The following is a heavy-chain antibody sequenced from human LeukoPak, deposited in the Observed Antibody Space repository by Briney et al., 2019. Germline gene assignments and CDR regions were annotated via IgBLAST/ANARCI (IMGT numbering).Heavy chain of an antibody. J-gene: IGHJ4*02. CDR2: INHSGST. Sequence: PSETLSLTCTVSGGSISSGDYYWSWIRQPPGKGLEWIGEINHSGSTNYNPSLKSRVTISVDTSKNQFSLKLSSVTAADTAVYYCAREWGLRTTYYYDSSGYYSAIFDYWGQGTLVTVSS. CDR1: GGSISSGDYY. CDR3: AREWGLRTTYYYDSSGYYSAIFDY. D-gene: IGHD3-22*01. V-gene: IGHV4-39*07.